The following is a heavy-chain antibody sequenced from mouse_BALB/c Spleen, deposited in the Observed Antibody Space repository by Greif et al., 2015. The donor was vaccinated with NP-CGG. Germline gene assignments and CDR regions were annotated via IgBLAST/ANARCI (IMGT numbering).Heavy chain of an antibody. CDR1: GFTCSSYG. CDR3: ARNFDYGSSLYYYAMDY. CDR2: ISSGGSYT. D-gene: IGHD1-1*01. J-gene: IGHJ4*01. V-gene: IGHV5-6*02. Sequence: DVKLVESGGDLVKPGGSLKLSCAASGFTCSSYGMSWVRQTPDKRLEWVATISSGGSYTYYPDSVKGRFTISRDNAKNTLYLQMSSLKSEDTAMYYCARNFDYGSSLYYYAMDYWGQGTSVTVSS.